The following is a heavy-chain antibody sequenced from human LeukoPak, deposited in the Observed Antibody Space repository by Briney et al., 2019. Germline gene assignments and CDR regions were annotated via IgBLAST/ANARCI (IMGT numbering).Heavy chain of an antibody. J-gene: IGHJ4*02. D-gene: IGHD3-22*01. V-gene: IGHV1-2*06. CDR1: GYTFTGYY. CDR3: AREPYCYDSSGYGDY. Sequence: ASVKVSCKASGYTFTGYYMHWVRQAPGQGLEWMGRINPNSGGTNYAQKFQGRVTMTRDTSISTAYMELSRLRSDDTAVYYCAREPYCYDSSGYGDYWGQGTLVTVSS. CDR2: INPNSGGT.